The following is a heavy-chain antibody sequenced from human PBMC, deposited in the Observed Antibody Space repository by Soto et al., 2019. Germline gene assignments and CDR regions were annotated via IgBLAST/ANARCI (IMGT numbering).Heavy chain of an antibody. CDR2: INAGNGNT. J-gene: IGHJ6*02. Sequence: GASVKVSCKASGYTFTSYAMHWVRQAPGQRLEWMGWINAGNGNTKYSQKFQGRVTITRDTSASTAYMELSSLRSEDTAVYYCARGRLGYGDFYYYYGMDVWGQGTTVTVSS. D-gene: IGHD4-17*01. V-gene: IGHV1-3*01. CDR1: GYTFTSYA. CDR3: ARGRLGYGDFYYYYGMDV.